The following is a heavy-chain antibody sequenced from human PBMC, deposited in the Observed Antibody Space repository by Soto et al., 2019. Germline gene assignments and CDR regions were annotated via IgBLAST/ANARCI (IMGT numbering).Heavy chain of an antibody. J-gene: IGHJ4*02. CDR3: ARGLRSVLDY. CDR2: ISSDEKIK. CDR1: GFIFSNFG. D-gene: IGHD6-6*01. Sequence: PGGSLRLSWVASGFIFSNFGMHWVRQAPGKGLEWVAVISSDEKIKQYADSVRGRFAISRDNSKNTLYLQMTSLRAEDTAIYYCARGLRSVLDYWGQGTLVTVSS. V-gene: IGHV3-33*01.